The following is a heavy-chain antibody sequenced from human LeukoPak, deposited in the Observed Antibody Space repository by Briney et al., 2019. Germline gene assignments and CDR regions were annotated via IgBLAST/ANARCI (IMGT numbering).Heavy chain of an antibody. Sequence: SETLSLTCTVSGGSISSSGYYWGWIRQPPGKGLEWIGSIPYSGTSYHNPSLKSRVTTSVDTSKNQVSLRLSSLTAADTAVYYCARGSSGYYLYYFEYWGQGTLVTVSS. CDR2: IPYSGTS. J-gene: IGHJ4*02. V-gene: IGHV4-39*07. CDR3: ARGSSGYYLYYFEY. CDR1: GGSISSSGYY. D-gene: IGHD3-22*01.